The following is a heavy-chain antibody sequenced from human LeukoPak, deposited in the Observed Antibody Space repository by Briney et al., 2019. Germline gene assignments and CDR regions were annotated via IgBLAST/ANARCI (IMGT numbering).Heavy chain of an antibody. CDR2: IYYSGST. CDR3: ARDKAVAGYSFGY. J-gene: IGHJ4*02. V-gene: IGHV4-59*01. D-gene: IGHD6-19*01. Sequence: PSETLSLTCTVSGGSISSYYWNWIRQPPGKGLEWIGYIYYSGSTNYNPSLKSRVTISVDTSKNQFSLKLSSVTAADTAVYYCARDKAVAGYSFGYWGQGTLVTVSS. CDR1: GGSISSYY.